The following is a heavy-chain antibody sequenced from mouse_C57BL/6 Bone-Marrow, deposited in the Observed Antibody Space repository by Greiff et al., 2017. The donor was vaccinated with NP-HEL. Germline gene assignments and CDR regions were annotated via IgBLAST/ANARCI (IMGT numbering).Heavy chain of an antibody. J-gene: IGHJ2*01. CDR1: GFTFSSYA. Sequence: EVKVEESGGGLVKPGGSLKLSCAASGFTFSSYAMSWVRQTPEKRLEWVATISDGGSYTYYPDNVKGRFTISRDNAKNNLYLQLSHLKSEDTAWYYCAREGWLRPTYWGQGTILTVS. D-gene: IGHD2-2*01. CDR2: ISDGGSYT. CDR3: AREGWLRPTY. V-gene: IGHV5-4*01.